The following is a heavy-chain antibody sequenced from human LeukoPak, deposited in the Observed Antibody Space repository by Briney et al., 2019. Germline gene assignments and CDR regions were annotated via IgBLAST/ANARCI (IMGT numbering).Heavy chain of an antibody. CDR2: TSNDGSDK. CDR3: AKVAPTLFGFFDY. CDR1: GFTFSSYG. V-gene: IGHV3-30*18. Sequence: PGGSLRLSCAASGFTFSSYGMHWVRQAPGKGREWVAVTSNDGSDKFYADSVKGRFTISRDNSKNTLYLQMNSLRAEDTAVYYCAKVAPTLFGFFDYWGQGTLVTVSS. D-gene: IGHD3-10*02. J-gene: IGHJ4*02.